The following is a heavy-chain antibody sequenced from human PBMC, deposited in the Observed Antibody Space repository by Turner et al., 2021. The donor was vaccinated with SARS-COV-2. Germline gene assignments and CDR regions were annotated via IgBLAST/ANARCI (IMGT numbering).Heavy chain of an antibody. CDR1: GFTVSSNY. Sequence: EVPLVETGGGLIEPGGSLRAPCAASGFTVSSNYMSWVRQAPGKGVEWVSVIYSGGSTYYADSVKGRFTISRDKSKNTLYLQMNSLRAEDTAVYYCARGPHPRGFDYWGQGTLVTVSS. CDR2: IYSGGST. CDR3: ARGPHPRGFDY. V-gene: IGHV3-53*02. D-gene: IGHD3-10*01. J-gene: IGHJ4*02.